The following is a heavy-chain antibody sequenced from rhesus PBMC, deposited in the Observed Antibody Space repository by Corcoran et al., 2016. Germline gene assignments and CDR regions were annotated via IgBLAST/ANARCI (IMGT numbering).Heavy chain of an antibody. D-gene: IGHD6-25*01. CDR2: IYGGSGST. CDR3: ASLASSGVSFEF. Sequence: QVQLQESGPGLVKPSETLSLTCAVSGYSISSGYGWGWIRQPPGKGLEWIGQIYGGSGSTYYNPSLKSRVTVSKDSSNNQFSLKLSSVTAADTAVYYCASLASSGVSFEFWGQGALVTVSS. J-gene: IGHJ1*01. V-gene: IGHV4-127*01. CDR1: GYSISSGYG.